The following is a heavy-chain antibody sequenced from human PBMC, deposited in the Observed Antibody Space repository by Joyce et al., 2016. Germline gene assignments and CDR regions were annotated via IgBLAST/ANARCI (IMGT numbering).Heavy chain of an antibody. J-gene: IGHJ6*03. CDR1: GYTFTDYY. V-gene: IGHV1-69-2*01. CDR2: VDHEDGET. CDR3: ATVDYYYGSGTPRDYYYYMDV. D-gene: IGHD3-10*01. Sequence: EVQLVQSGAEVKKPGATVKISCKVSGYTFTDYYMHWVQQDPGKGLEWMGLVDHEDGETLYAEKFQGRVTITAGTSTDTAYMELSSLRSEDTAVYYCATVDYYYGSGTPRDYYYYMDVWGKGTTVTVSS.